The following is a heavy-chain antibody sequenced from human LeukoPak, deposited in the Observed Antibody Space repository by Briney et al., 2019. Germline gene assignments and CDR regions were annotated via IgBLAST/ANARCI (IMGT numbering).Heavy chain of an antibody. D-gene: IGHD3-16*02. CDR3: ARDFFAFGGVIALLDY. V-gene: IGHV3-73*01. CDR2: IRSKANSYAT. J-gene: IGHJ4*02. Sequence: GGSLRLSCAASGFTFSGSAMHWVRQASGKGLEWVGRIRSKANSYATAYAASVKGRFTISRDDSKNTAYLQMNSLKTEDTAVYYCARDFFAFGGVIALLDYWGQGTLVTVSS. CDR1: GFTFSGSA.